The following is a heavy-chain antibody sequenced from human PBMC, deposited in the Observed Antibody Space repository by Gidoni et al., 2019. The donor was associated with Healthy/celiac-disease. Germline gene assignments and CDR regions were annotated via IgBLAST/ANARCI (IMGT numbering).Heavy chain of an antibody. CDR2: IYYRGST. CDR1: GGSISSYY. J-gene: IGHJ5*02. V-gene: IGHV4-59*01. D-gene: IGHD3-3*01. Sequence: QVQLQESGPGLVKPSETLSLTCTVSGGSISSYYWSWIRQPPGKGLEWIGYIYYRGSTKYNPSLKSRVTISVDTSKNQFSLKLSSVTAADTAVYYCARVTYYDFWSGYYKVGWFDPWGQGTLVTVSS. CDR3: ARVTYYDFWSGYYKVGWFDP.